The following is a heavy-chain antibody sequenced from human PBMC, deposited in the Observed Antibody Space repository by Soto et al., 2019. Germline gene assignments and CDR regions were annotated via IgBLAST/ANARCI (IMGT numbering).Heavy chain of an antibody. V-gene: IGHV1-2*02. D-gene: IGHD3-3*01. Sequence: ASVKVSCKAFGYTFTGYFMHWVRQAPGQGLEWLGWIDPNSGATKYAQKFQGRVTLTRDTSINTAYMEMSMLRSDDTAVYYCARGGGTILAPLPWGQGTLVTVSS. CDR3: ARGGGTILAPLP. CDR2: IDPNSGAT. J-gene: IGHJ5*02. CDR1: GYTFTGYF.